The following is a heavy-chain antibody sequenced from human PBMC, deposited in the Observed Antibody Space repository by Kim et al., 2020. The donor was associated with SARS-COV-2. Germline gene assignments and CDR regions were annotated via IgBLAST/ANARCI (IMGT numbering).Heavy chain of an antibody. V-gene: IGHV3-72*01. D-gene: IGHD1-26*01. CDR3: TRGGFQHAYDV. Sequence: EYAASGKGRFTVSRDDSKSSLYLQMNGLKAEDAAVYFCTRGGFQHAYDVWGQGTVVTVSS. J-gene: IGHJ3*01.